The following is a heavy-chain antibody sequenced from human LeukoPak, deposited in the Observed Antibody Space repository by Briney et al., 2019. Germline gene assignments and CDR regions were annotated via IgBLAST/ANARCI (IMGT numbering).Heavy chain of an antibody. D-gene: IGHD1-26*01. V-gene: IGHV3-48*02. CDR2: ISSSSSTI. J-gene: IGHJ4*02. CDR1: GFNFSSYS. CDR3: ARDNPIVGATITLDY. Sequence: PGGSLRLSCAASGFNFSSYSMIWVRQAPGKGLEWISYISSSSSTIYYADSVKGRFTISRDNAKNSLYLQMNSLRDEGTAVYYCARDNPIVGATITLDYWGQGALVTVSS.